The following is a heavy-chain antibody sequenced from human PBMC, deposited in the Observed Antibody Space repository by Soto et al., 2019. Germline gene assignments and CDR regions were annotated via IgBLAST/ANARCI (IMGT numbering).Heavy chain of an antibody. V-gene: IGHV4-39*01. CDR1: GGSISSSSYY. Sequence: SVTLPITCTVSGGSISSSSYYWGWIRQPPGKGLEWIGSIYYSGSTYYNPSLKSRVTISVDTSKNQFSLKLSSVTAADTAVYYCARPLEPGDYFDYWGQGTLVTVSS. D-gene: IGHD4-17*01. CDR3: ARPLEPGDYFDY. CDR2: IYYSGST. J-gene: IGHJ4*01.